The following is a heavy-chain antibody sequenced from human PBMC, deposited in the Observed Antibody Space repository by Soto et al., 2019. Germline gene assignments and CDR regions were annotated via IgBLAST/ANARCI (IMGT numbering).Heavy chain of an antibody. D-gene: IGHD1-26*01. CDR2: IYYSGST. CDR1: GLSISIGDYY. J-gene: IGHJ5*02. V-gene: IGHV4-30-4*01. Sequence: SETLSLTCTLSGLSISIGDYYWSWIRQPPGKGLEWIGYIYYSGSTYYNPSLKSRVTISVDTSKTQFSLELSSVTAADTAVYYCARRNRRGPYNWFDPWGQGTQVTVS. CDR3: ARRNRRGPYNWFDP.